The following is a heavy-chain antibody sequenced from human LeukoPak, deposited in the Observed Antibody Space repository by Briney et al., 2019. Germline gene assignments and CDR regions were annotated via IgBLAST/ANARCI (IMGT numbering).Heavy chain of an antibody. J-gene: IGHJ4*02. D-gene: IGHD2-2*01. CDR3: ARDLGYSSTGG. Sequence: PGGSLRLSCAASGFTFSSYSMNWVRQAPGKGLEWVSSISSSSYIYYADSVKGRFTNSRDNAKNSLYLQMNSLRAEDTAVYYCARDLGYSSTGGWGQGTLVTVSS. CDR1: GFTFSSYS. CDR2: ISSSSYI. V-gene: IGHV3-21*01.